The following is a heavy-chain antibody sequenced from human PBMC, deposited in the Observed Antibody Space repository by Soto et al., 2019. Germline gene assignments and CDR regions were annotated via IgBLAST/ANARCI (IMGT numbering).Heavy chain of an antibody. Sequence: SETLSLTCAVYGGSFSGYYWSWIRQPPGKGMEWIGEINHSGSTNYKPSLKSRVTISVDTSKNQFSLKLSSVTAADTAVYYCARGFSIGCFDPWGQGTLVTVSS. CDR2: INHSGST. J-gene: IGHJ5*02. CDR1: GGSFSGYY. CDR3: ARGFSIGCFDP. V-gene: IGHV4-34*01.